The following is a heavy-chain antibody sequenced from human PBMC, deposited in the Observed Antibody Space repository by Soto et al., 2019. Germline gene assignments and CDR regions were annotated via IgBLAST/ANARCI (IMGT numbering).Heavy chain of an antibody. CDR2: IYYSGST. D-gene: IGHD3-10*01. CDR1: GGSISSGGYY. Sequence: SETLSLTCTVSGGSISSGGYYWSWIRQHPGKGLEWIGYIYYSGSTYYNPSLKSRVTISVDTSKNQFSLKLSSVTAADTAVYYCARVGYYGSGSSSGQGNWFDPWGQGTQVTSPQ. CDR3: ARVGYYGSGSSSGQGNWFDP. J-gene: IGHJ5*02. V-gene: IGHV4-31*03.